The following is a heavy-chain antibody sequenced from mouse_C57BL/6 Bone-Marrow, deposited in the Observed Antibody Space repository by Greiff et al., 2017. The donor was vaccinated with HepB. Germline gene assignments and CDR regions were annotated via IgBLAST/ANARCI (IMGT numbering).Heavy chain of an antibody. CDR3: ARDLQSWDAN. CDR1: GYTFTSYW. D-gene: IGHD6-1*01. CDR2: IHPNSGST. V-gene: IGHV1-64*01. J-gene: IGHJ3*01. Sequence: QVQLQQPGAELVKPGASVKLSCKASGYTFTSYWLHWVKQRPGQGLEWIGMIHPNSGSTNYNEKFKSKATLTVDKSSSTAYMQLSSLTSEDSAVYYCARDLQSWDANGGQGTGVTVSA.